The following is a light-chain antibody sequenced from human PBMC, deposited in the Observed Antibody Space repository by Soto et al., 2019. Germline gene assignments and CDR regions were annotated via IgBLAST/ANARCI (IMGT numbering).Light chain of an antibody. CDR1: QGISSW. Sequence: IQMPQSPSSVSASVGDRVAITCRASQGISSWLAWYQQKRGKAPKLLIYGASSFQSGVPSRFRGSGSGTDFTLTISSLQPEDFAPCYCQQANILPLTFGQGTKVEIK. CDR2: GAS. V-gene: IGKV1-12*01. CDR3: QQANILPLT. J-gene: IGKJ1*01.